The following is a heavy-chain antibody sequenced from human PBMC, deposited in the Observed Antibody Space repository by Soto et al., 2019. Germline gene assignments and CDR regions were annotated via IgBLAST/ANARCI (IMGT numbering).Heavy chain of an antibody. D-gene: IGHD6-19*01. CDR2: ISGSGGTT. CDR3: AKTANGWFSAFDI. J-gene: IGHJ3*02. CDR1: GFTFSSYA. V-gene: IGHV3-23*01. Sequence: EVQLLESGGGLVQPGGSLRLSCAASGFTFSSYAMGWVRPAPGKGLEWVSAISGSGGTTYYADSVKGRFTFSRDNSKNTLYLQMNSLRAEDTAVYYCAKTANGWFSAFDIWGQGTMVTVSS.